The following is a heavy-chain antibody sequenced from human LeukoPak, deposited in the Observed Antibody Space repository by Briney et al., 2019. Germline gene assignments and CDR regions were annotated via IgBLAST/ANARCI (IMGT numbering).Heavy chain of an antibody. D-gene: IGHD6-13*01. CDR2: ISYDGSNK. CDR1: GFTFSSYS. CDR3: AKGGRGHYSSSWCVY. V-gene: IGHV3-30*18. Sequence: GGSLRLSCAASGFTFSSYSMHWVRQAPGKGLEWVAVISYDGSNKYYADSVKGRFTISRDNSKNTLYLQMNSLRAEDTAVYYCAKGGRGHYSSSWCVYWGQGTLVTVAS. J-gene: IGHJ4*02.